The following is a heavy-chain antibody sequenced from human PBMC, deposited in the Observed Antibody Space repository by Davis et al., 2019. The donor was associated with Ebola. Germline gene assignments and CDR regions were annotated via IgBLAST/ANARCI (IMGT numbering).Heavy chain of an antibody. CDR3: ARAVVVPYYGMDV. CDR2: INPSGGST. Sequence: ASVKVSCRASGYTFTSYYMHWVRQAPGQGLEWMGIINPSGGSTSYAQKFQGRVTMTRDTSTSTVYMELSSLRSEDTAVYYCARAVVVPYYGMDVWGQGTTVTVSS. CDR1: GYTFTSYY. D-gene: IGHD2-2*01. V-gene: IGHV1-46*01. J-gene: IGHJ6*02.